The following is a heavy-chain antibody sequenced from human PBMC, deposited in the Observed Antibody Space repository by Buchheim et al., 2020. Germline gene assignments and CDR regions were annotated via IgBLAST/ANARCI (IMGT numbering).Heavy chain of an antibody. Sequence: QVQLQQWGAGLLKPSETLSLTCAVYGGSFSGYYWSWIRQPPGKGLEWIGEINHSGSTNYTPSLKSRVTISVDTSKNQFSLKLSSVTAADTAVYYCARVRITMVQGVIPPLYYYYGMDVWGQGTT. V-gene: IGHV4-34*01. J-gene: IGHJ6*02. CDR1: GGSFSGYY. CDR3: ARVRITMVQGVIPPLYYYYGMDV. D-gene: IGHD3-10*01. CDR2: INHSGST.